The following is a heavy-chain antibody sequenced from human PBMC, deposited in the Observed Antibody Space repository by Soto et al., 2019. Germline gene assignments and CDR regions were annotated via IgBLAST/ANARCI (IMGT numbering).Heavy chain of an antibody. Sequence: WTWIRQHPGKGLEWIGYISYSGSTYYNPSLKSRLTISVDTSMTQFSLNLSSVTAADTAVYYCARDSCSGVSCPFDHWGQGTLVTVSS. J-gene: IGHJ5*02. V-gene: IGHV4-31*02. CDR2: ISYSGST. CDR3: ARDSCSGVSCPFDH. D-gene: IGHD2-15*01.